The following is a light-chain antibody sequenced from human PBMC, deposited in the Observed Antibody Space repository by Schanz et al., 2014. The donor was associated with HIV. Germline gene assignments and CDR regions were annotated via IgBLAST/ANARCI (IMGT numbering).Light chain of an antibody. CDR3: GTWDSSLSAVV. J-gene: IGLJ2*01. CDR2: DVS. CDR1: SSDVGGYNY. Sequence: QSALTQPPSASGSPGQSITISCTGTSSDVGGYNYVSWYQQHPGKAPKLMIYDVSNRPSGVSNRFSGSKSGTSATLGITGLQTGDEADYYCGTWDSSLSAVVFGGGTQLTVL. V-gene: IGLV2-14*03.